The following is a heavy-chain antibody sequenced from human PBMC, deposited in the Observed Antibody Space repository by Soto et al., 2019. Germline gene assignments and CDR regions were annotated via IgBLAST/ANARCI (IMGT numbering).Heavy chain of an antibody. CDR1: GFTFSSYA. J-gene: IGHJ4*02. CDR2: ISGSGGST. V-gene: IGHV3-23*01. D-gene: IGHD3-22*01. Sequence: GGSLRRSCAASGFTFSSYAMSWVRQAPGKGLEWVSAISGSGGSTYYADSVKGRFTISRDNSKNTLYLQMNSLRAEDTAVYYCAKDAEVDYYDSSGYYTPDYWGQETLVTVSS. CDR3: AKDAEVDYYDSSGYYTPDY.